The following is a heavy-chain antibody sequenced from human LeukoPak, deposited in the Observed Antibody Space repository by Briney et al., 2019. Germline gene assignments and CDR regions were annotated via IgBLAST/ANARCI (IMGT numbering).Heavy chain of an antibody. D-gene: IGHD3-22*01. CDR2: IFPSGGEI. Sequence: GGSLRLSCAASGFTFSTFAMIWVRQPPGKGLEWVSSIFPSGGEIHYADSVRGRFTISRDNSKKTLYLQMNSLRPEDTAVYYCAKDFSVYYYDSRVLDYWGQGTLVTVSS. CDR3: AKDFSVYYYDSRVLDY. V-gene: IGHV3-23*01. CDR1: GFTFSTFA. J-gene: IGHJ4*02.